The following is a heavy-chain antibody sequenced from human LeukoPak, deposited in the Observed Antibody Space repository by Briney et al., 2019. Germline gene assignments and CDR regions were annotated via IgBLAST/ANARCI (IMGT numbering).Heavy chain of an antibody. CDR2: INWNGGST. V-gene: IGHV3-20*04. Sequence: GGSLRLSCAASGITFRDYEMIWVRQAPGKGLEWVSGINWNGGSTGYADSVKGRFTISRDNAKNSLYLQMNSLRAEDTALYYCARDADYDSSGYYFDYWGQGTLVTVSS. D-gene: IGHD3-22*01. CDR1: GITFRDYE. J-gene: IGHJ4*02. CDR3: ARDADYDSSGYYFDY.